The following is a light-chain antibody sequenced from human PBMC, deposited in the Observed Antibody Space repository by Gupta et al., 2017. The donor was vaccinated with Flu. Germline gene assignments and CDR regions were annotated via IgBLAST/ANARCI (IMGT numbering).Light chain of an antibody. CDR3: QQANSFPIT. Sequence: PSSVSASVGDRINSSCRASKGRSRWLAWDQQKPGKAPKPLIFAASRVQSGVASRLSGSGSGTXFTLTIXNRQPEDFGTYYCQQANSFPITFGXGTLL. CDR2: AAS. CDR1: KGRSRW. J-gene: IGKJ5*01. V-gene: IGKV1-12*01.